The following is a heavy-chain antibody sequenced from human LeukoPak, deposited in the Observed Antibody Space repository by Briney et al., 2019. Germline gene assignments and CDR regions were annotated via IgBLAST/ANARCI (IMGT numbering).Heavy chain of an antibody. D-gene: IGHD3-10*01. V-gene: IGHV3-74*01. J-gene: IGHJ4*02. Sequence: GRSLRLSCAASGFTFTNYWMHSVRQAPGKWLVCVSRINSDGSSTDYADSVKGRFTISRDNAKNPLHLQMNSLRDDDTAVYYCVRAPRGGTADYWGQGPLITVSS. CDR3: VRAPRGGTADY. CDR2: INSDGSST. CDR1: GFTFTNYW.